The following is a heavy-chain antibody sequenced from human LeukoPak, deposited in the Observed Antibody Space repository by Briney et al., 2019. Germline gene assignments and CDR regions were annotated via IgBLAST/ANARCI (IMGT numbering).Heavy chain of an antibody. V-gene: IGHV4-30-4*01. CDR1: GGSISSGDYY. J-gene: IGHJ3*02. CDR2: IYYSGST. CDR3: ARDGPYEATGSHFDAFDI. Sequence: SETLSLTCTVSGGSISSGDYYWSWIRQPPGKGLEWIGYIYYSGSTYYNPSLKSRVTISVDTSKNQFSLKLSSVTAADTAVYYCARDGPYEATGSHFDAFDIWGQGTMVTVSS. D-gene: IGHD1-26*01.